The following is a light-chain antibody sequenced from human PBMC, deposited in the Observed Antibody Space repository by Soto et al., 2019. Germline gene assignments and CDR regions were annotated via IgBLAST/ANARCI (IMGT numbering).Light chain of an antibody. Sequence: DIQMTQSPSSLSASVGDRVTITCRASQSISIYLNWYQQKPGKAPKVLIYAASSLQSGVPPRFSGSGSGTDFTLTISSLQPEDFATYYCQQSYTIPRATFGQGTKVEIK. J-gene: IGKJ1*01. CDR2: AAS. CDR3: QQSYTIPRAT. CDR1: QSISIY. V-gene: IGKV1-39*01.